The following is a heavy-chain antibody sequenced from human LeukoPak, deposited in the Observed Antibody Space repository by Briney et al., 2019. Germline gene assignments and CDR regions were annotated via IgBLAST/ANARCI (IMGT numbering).Heavy chain of an antibody. Sequence: GGSLRLSCTASGFTFGDYAMTWFRQAPGKGLEWVSDISGSGGSTYYADSVKGRFTISRDNPKNTLYLQMNSLRAEDTAVYYCAKEVADHIELGGWYYFDYWGQGTLVTVSS. CDR3: AKEVADHIELGGWYYFDY. V-gene: IGHV3-23*01. D-gene: IGHD6-19*01. CDR2: ISGSGGST. CDR1: GFTFGDYA. J-gene: IGHJ4*02.